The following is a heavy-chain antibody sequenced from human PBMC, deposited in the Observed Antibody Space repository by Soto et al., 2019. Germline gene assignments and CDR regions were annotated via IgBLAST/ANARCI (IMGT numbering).Heavy chain of an antibody. CDR1: GGSFSCYY. V-gene: IGHV4-34*01. CDR2: INHSGST. J-gene: IGHJ4*02. CDR3: ARGNKGRSTADY. Sequence: PSETLSLTCAVYGGSFSCYYWSWIRQPPGKGLEWIGEINHSGSTNYNPSLKSRVTISVDTSKNQFSLELSSVTAADTAVYYCARGNKGRSTADYWGQGTLVTVSS.